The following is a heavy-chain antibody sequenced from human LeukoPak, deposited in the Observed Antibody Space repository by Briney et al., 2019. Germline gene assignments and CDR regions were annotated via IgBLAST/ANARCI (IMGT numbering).Heavy chain of an antibody. V-gene: IGHV3-21*01. CDR2: ISSSSSYI. Sequence: GGSLRLSCAASGFTFSSYSMNWVRQAPGKGLEWVSSISSSSSYIYYADSVKGRFTISRDNAKNSLYLQMNSLRAEDTAVYYCATQAYSSSWYYYYYYYMDVWGKGTTVTVSS. CDR3: ATQAYSSSWYYYYYYYMDV. J-gene: IGHJ6*03. D-gene: IGHD6-13*01. CDR1: GFTFSSYS.